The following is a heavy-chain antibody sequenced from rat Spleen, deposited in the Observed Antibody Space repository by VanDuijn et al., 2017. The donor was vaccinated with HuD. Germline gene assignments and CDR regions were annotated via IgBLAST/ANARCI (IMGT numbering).Heavy chain of an antibody. CDR3: ASPGYNWFAF. CDR1: GYSLTSNY. J-gene: IGHJ3*01. CDR2: ISHSGTT. D-gene: IGHD1-4*01. V-gene: IGHV3-1*01. Sequence: EVQLQGSGPGLVKPSQSLSLTCSVTGYSLTSNYWGWIRKFPGNKMEWIGHISHSGTTNYNPSLKGRISITRDTSKNQFFLQLNSVTAEDTATYYCASPGYNWFAFWGQGTLVTVSS.